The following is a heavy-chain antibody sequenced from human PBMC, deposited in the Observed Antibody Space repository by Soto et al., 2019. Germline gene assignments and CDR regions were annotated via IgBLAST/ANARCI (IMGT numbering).Heavy chain of an antibody. Sequence: PGGSLRLSCAASGFTFTSYDMNWVRQAPGKVEWVSTITGSGDSTYYADSVKGRFTISRDNSKDTLYLQMNSLRAEDTAVYYCVCGYTYGCFDYWGQGTLVTVSS. CDR3: VCGYTYGCFDY. CDR1: GFTFTSYD. CDR2: ITGSGDST. J-gene: IGHJ4*02. V-gene: IGHV3-23*01. D-gene: IGHD5-18*01.